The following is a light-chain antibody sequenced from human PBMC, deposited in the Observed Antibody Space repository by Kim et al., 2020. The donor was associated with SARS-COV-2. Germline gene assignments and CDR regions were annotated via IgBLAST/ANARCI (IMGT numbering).Light chain of an antibody. V-gene: IGLV3-16*01. CDR3: LSADSSGTYNYV. J-gene: IGLJ1*01. Sequence: LGQMTRSTCAGEAMPKKYAYWYQQKPGQFPVLVIYKDSERRSGSPERCSGASSGTKVTLTISGGQAEEEADYYCLSADSSGTYNYVFGAGTKVTVL. CDR1: AMPKKY. CDR2: KDS.